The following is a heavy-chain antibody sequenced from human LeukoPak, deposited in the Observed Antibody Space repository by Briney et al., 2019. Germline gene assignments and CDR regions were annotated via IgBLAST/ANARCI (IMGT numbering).Heavy chain of an antibody. CDR3: ASGFMGYDRSGHYDDAFDI. CDR1: GYTFTGYY. Sequence: ASVKVSCKASGYTFTGYYMHWVRQAPGQGLEWMGWINPNSGGTNYAQKFQGRVAMTRDTSISTAYMELNRLRSDDTAVYYCASGFMGYDRSGHYDDAFDIWGQGTMVTVSS. V-gene: IGHV1-2*02. J-gene: IGHJ3*02. D-gene: IGHD3-22*01. CDR2: INPNSGGT.